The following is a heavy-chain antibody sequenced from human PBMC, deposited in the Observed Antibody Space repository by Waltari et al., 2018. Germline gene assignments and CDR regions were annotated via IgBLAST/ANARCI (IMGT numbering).Heavy chain of an antibody. J-gene: IGHJ4*02. CDR2: FDPEDGET. CDR1: GYTLTELS. D-gene: IGHD3-3*02. V-gene: IGHV1-24*01. Sequence: QVQLVQSGAEVKKPGASVKVSCKVSGYTLTELSMPWVRQAPGQGLEWMGGFDPEDGETIYAQKFQGRVTMTEDTSTDTAYMELSSLRSEDTAVYYCATAGGHFWSGYPLYYFDYWGQGTLVTVSS. CDR3: ATAGGHFWSGYPLYYFDY.